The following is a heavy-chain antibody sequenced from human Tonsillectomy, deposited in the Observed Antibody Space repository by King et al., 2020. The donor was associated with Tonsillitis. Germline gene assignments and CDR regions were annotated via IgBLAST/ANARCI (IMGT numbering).Heavy chain of an antibody. CDR3: ARVNSRFPIWTGLGFDY. V-gene: IGHV3-20*04. J-gene: IGHJ4*02. Sequence: VQLVESGGGVVRPGGSLRLSCAASGFTFDDYGMSWVRQVPGKGLEWVSGINWNGGSTGYADSVKGRFTISRDNAKNSLDLQMNSLRAEDTALYYCARVNSRFPIWTGLGFDYWGQGTLVTVSS. CDR2: INWNGGST. CDR1: GFTFDDYG. D-gene: IGHD3/OR15-3a*01.